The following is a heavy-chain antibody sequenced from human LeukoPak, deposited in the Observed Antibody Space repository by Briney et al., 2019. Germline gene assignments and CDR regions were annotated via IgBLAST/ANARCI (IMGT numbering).Heavy chain of an antibody. CDR3: ARAYYGDGA. Sequence: PGGSLRLSCVASGFSFSAYGMHWVRQAPGKGLEWVGVIWYDGRKKDYADSVKGRFTISKDDSKKTLYLQMDSLRAEDTAVYYCARAYYGDGAWGQGTLVTVSS. CDR2: IWYDGRKK. V-gene: IGHV3-33*01. CDR1: GFSFSAYG. D-gene: IGHD4-17*01. J-gene: IGHJ5*02.